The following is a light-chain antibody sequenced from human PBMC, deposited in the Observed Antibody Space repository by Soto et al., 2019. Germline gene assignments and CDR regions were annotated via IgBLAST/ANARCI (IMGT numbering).Light chain of an antibody. CDR1: ISNIGARYD. Sequence: QAVVTQPPSVSGAPGQRVAISCAGGISNIGARYDVHWYQQFPGTAPKLLIYDNDNRPSGVPDRFSGSKSGTSASLAISGLHVEDEADYYCQSYDSSLRTVVFGGGTKVTVL. V-gene: IGLV1-40*01. CDR3: QSYDSSLRTVV. CDR2: DND. J-gene: IGLJ2*01.